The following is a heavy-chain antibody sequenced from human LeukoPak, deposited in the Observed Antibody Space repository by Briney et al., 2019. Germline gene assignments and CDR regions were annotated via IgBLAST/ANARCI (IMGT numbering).Heavy chain of an antibody. CDR1: GGSISSSSYY. D-gene: IGHD5-24*01. CDR2: IYYSGST. V-gene: IGHV4-39*01. CDR3: ARTSSRSTPFDY. J-gene: IGHJ4*02. Sequence: SETLSLTCTVSGGSISSSSYYWGWIRQPPGKGLGWIGSIYYSGSTYYNPSLKSRVTISVDTSKNQFSLKLSSVTAADTAVYYCARTSSRSTPFDYWGQGTLVTVSS.